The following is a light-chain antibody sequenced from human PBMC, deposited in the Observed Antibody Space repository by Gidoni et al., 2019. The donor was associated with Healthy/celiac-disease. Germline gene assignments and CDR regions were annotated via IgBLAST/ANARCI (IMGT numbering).Light chain of an antibody. Sequence: SSELTQDPAVSVALGQTVRITCQGASLRSYYASWYQQTPGQAPVLVIYGKNNRPSGIPDRFSGSSSGNTASLTITGAQAEDEADYYCNSRDSSGVVFGGGTKLT. CDR2: GKN. V-gene: IGLV3-19*01. J-gene: IGLJ2*01. CDR1: SLRSYY. CDR3: NSRDSSGVV.